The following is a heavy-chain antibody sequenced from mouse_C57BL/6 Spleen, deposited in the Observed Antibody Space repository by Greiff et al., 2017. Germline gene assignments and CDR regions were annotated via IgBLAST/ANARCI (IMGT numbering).Heavy chain of an antibody. CDR2: LDPSDSYT. CDR1: GYTFTSYW. CDR3: ARGRYDYDWFAY. V-gene: IGHV1-69*01. J-gene: IGHJ3*01. Sequence: QVQLKQPGAELVMPGASVKLSCKASGYTFTSYWMHWVKQRPGQGLEWIGELDPSDSYTNYNQKFKGKSTLTVDKSSSTAYMQLSSLTSEDSAVYYCARGRYDYDWFAYWGQGTLVTVSA. D-gene: IGHD2-4*01.